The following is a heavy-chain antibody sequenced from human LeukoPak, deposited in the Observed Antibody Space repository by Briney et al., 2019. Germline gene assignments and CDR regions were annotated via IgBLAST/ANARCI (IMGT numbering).Heavy chain of an antibody. J-gene: IGHJ4*02. Sequence: ASVKVSCKASGYTFTSYYMHWVRQAPGQGLEWMGIINPRGGSTSYAQKFQGRVTMTRDTSTSTVYMELSSLRSEDTAVYYCARAVVSSGSNGAPSHYWGQGTLVTVSS. D-gene: IGHD3-22*01. V-gene: IGHV1-46*01. CDR2: INPRGGST. CDR3: ARAVVSSGSNGAPSHY. CDR1: GYTFTSYY.